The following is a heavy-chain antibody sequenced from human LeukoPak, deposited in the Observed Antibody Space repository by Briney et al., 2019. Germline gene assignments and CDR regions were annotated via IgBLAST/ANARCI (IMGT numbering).Heavy chain of an antibody. D-gene: IGHD7-27*01. CDR1: GGSISSYY. CDR2: IYYSGST. V-gene: IGHV4-59*01. Sequence: TSETLSLTCTVSGGSISSYYWSWIRQPPGKGLEWIGYIYYSGSTNYNPSLKSRVTISVDTSKNQFSLKLSSVTAADTAVYYCARGQLGMDFDYWGQGTLVTVSS. J-gene: IGHJ4*02. CDR3: ARGQLGMDFDY.